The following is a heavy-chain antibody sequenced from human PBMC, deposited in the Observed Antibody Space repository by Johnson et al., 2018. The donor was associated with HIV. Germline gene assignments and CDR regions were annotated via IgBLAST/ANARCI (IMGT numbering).Heavy chain of an antibody. CDR1: EFSFSTYA. Sequence: QVQLVESGGGVVKPERSLRLSCAASEFSFSTYAMRWVRQAPGKGLEGVAVISDDGTNTDYADAVKGRFTISRDNSKNTLYLQMKSLRAEDTAVYYCVRDGNYYDRSGYRVDAFDVWGQGTMVTVSS. V-gene: IGHV3-30-3*01. CDR2: ISDDGTNT. CDR3: VRDGNYYDRSGYRVDAFDV. D-gene: IGHD3-22*01. J-gene: IGHJ3*01.